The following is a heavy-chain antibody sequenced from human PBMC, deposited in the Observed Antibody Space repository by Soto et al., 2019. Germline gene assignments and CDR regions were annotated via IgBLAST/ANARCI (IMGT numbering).Heavy chain of an antibody. Sequence: SETLSLTCTVSGGSISSYYWSWIRQPPGKGLEWIGYIYYSGSTNYNPSLKSRVTMTRDTSTSTVYMELSSLRSEDTAVYYCARESAGRDEFESSGDFDYWGQGTLVTVSS. J-gene: IGHJ4*02. CDR2: IYYSGST. CDR1: GGSISSYY. D-gene: IGHD3-22*01. CDR3: ARESAGRDEFESSGDFDY. V-gene: IGHV4-59*01.